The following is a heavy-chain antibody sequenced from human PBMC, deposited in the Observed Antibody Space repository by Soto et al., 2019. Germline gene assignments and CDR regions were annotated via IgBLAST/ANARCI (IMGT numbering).Heavy chain of an antibody. CDR1: GFLFSDYA. CDR2: LTDSGGST. D-gene: IGHD1-26*01. CDR3: AKVVREGATGSYSHFDY. Sequence: GGSLRLSCAASGFLFSDYAMTWVRRAPGKGLEWVSSLTDSGGSTFYADSVKGRFTISRDNSKNTLSLQMNSLRAEDTAIYYCAKVVREGATGSYSHFDYWGQGTLVTVSS. V-gene: IGHV3-23*01. J-gene: IGHJ4*02.